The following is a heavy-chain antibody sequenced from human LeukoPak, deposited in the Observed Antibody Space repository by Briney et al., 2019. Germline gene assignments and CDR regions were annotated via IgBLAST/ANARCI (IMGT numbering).Heavy chain of an antibody. CDR1: GFTFDRFT. CDR3: AKVAKYYYGSETYYFFEQ. CDR2: INRRGHT. V-gene: IGHV3-43*01. J-gene: IGHJ4*02. Sequence: QAGGSPRLSCAASGFTFDRFTIHWVRQTPGKGLEWVSLINRRGHTFYADSVKGRFTISRDNARNSLELQMNSLRVEDTAVYYCAKVAKYYYGSETYYFFEQWGQGTPVTASS. D-gene: IGHD3-10*01.